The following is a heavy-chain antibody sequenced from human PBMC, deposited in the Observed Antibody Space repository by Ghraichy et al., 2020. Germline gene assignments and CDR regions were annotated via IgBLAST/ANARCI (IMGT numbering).Heavy chain of an antibody. V-gene: IGHV1-18*01. CDR2: INPYNGNT. CDR1: GYTFSNYG. D-gene: IGHD5-24*01. J-gene: IGHJ4*02. Sequence: ASVKVSCKASGYTFSNYGISWVRQAPGQGLEWMGWINPYNGNTNYAQKDQDRVTMTTDTSTSTAYMELRSLGSDDTAVYYCARVRDWLQYHQMKDYWGQGTLVTVSP. CDR3: ARVRDWLQYHQMKDY.